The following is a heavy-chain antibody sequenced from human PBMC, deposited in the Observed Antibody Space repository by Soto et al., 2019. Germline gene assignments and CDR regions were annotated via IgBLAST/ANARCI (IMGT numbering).Heavy chain of an antibody. D-gene: IGHD3-16*01. CDR1: GGSISSYY. CDR3: ARDRGGITVSSKPLGEWFDP. V-gene: IGHV4-59*01. J-gene: IGHJ5*02. Sequence: PSETLSLTCTVSGGSISSYYWSWIRQPPGKGLEWIGYIYYSGSTNYNPSLESRATISVDLPKNQFSLRLTSVTAADTAVYYCARDRGGITVSSKPLGEWFDPWGQGTLVTVSS. CDR2: IYYSGST.